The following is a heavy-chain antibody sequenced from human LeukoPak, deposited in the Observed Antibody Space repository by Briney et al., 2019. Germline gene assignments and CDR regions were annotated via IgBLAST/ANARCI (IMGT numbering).Heavy chain of an antibody. V-gene: IGHV1-69*13. CDR2: IIPIFGTA. Sequence: SVEVSCKASGGTFSSYAISWVRQAPGQGLEWMGGIIPIFGTANYAQKFQGRVTITADESTSTAYMELSGLRSEDTAVYYCARAVVPAAITRFDPWGQGTLVTVSS. CDR1: GGTFSSYA. CDR3: ARAVVPAAITRFDP. D-gene: IGHD2-2*02. J-gene: IGHJ5*02.